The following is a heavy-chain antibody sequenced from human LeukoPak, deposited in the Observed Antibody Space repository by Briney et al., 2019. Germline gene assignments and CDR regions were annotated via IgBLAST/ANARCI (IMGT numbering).Heavy chain of an antibody. Sequence: GGSLRLSCTASGFTFSSFSMNWVRQAPGRGLEWVAIISVDGTYKYYTDSVKGRFTISRDNSKNTLSLEMSSLRVEDTAVYYCAKSKWERLVFTHSDYWGQGTRVSVSS. J-gene: IGHJ4*02. CDR2: ISVDGTYK. CDR1: GFTFSSFS. V-gene: IGHV3-30*18. D-gene: IGHD1-26*01. CDR3: AKSKWERLVFTHSDY.